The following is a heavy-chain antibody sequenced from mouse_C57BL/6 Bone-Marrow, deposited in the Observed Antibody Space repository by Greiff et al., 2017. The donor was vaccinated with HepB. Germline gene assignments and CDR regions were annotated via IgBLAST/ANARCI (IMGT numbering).Heavy chain of an antibody. D-gene: IGHD2-4*01. CDR3: VRGYDYDVGYYSAMDY. Sequence: EVQLVESGGGLVQPKGSLKLSCAASGFTFNTYAMHWVRQAPGKGLEWVARIRSKSSNYATYYADSVKDRFTISRDDSQSMLYLQMNNLKTEDTAMYYCVRGYDYDVGYYSAMDYWGQGTSVTVSS. CDR1: GFTFNTYA. CDR2: IRSKSSNYAT. J-gene: IGHJ4*01. V-gene: IGHV10-3*01.